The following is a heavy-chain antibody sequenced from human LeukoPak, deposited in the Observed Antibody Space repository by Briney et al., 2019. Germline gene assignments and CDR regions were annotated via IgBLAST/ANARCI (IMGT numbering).Heavy chain of an antibody. CDR2: VNPNSGGT. V-gene: IGHV1-2*02. D-gene: IGHD2-2*02. CDR1: GYTFTGYY. CDR3: ARDGGYCSSTSCYTGYFQH. Sequence: ASVKVSYKASGYTFTGYYMHWVRQAPGQGLEWMGWVNPNSGGTNYAQKFQGRVTMTRDTSISTAYMELSRLRSDDTAVYYCARDGGYCSSTSCYTGYFQHWGQGTLVTVSS. J-gene: IGHJ1*01.